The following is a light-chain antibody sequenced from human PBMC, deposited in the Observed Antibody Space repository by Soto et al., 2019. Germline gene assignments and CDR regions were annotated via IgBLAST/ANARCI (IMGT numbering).Light chain of an antibody. Sequence: QTVVTQEPSLTVSPGGTVTLTCASSLGSVTTGHYPYWFQQKPGQAPRTLIYDTSNKHSWTPARFSGSLLGGRAALTITDAQPQDEADYYCFSSFTDTSVFGGGTKLTVL. CDR1: LGSVTTGHY. CDR3: FSSFTDTSV. V-gene: IGLV7-46*01. CDR2: DTS. J-gene: IGLJ2*01.